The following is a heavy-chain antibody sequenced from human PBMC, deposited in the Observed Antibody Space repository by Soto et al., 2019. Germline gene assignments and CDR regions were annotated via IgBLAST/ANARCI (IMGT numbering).Heavy chain of an antibody. J-gene: IGHJ4*02. CDR2: VSVYNGNG. Sequence: QVQLVQSGAEVKKPGASVKVSCKASGYNFVSYGISWVRQAPGQGLEWMGWVSVYNGNGNYAEHLQGRVTMTIDTSTSTAYMEVRSLRSDDTAVYYCARGGVVASTSFDYWGQGTLVTVSS. V-gene: IGHV1-18*04. CDR1: GYNFVSYG. D-gene: IGHD2-15*01. CDR3: ARGGVVASTSFDY.